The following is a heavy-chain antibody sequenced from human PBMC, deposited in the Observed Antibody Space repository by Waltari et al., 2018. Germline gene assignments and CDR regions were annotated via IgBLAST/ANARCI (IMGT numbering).Heavy chain of an antibody. J-gene: IGHJ4*02. D-gene: IGHD3-22*01. Sequence: QVQLQESGPGLVKPSQTLSLTCTVSGGSISSGGYYWSWIRQHPGKGLEWIGYIYYSGSTYYNPSLKSRVTISVDTSKNQFSLKLSSVTAADTAVYYCARVTLHPTSYYYDSSGYYYYFDYWGQGTLVTVSS. CDR2: IYYSGST. CDR1: GGSISSGGYY. CDR3: ARVTLHPTSYYYDSSGYYYYFDY. V-gene: IGHV4-31*03.